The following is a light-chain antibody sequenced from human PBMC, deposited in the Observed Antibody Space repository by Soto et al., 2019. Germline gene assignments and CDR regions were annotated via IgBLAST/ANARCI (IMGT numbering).Light chain of an antibody. V-gene: IGKV3-15*01. Sequence: EIVMTQSPATLSVSPGERATLSCRASQSVSSNLAWYQQKPGQAPRLIIYGASTRATGIPARFSGSGSGTEFTLTISSLQSEDFAVYCCQQYNNWPETFGQGTKVEIK. J-gene: IGKJ1*01. CDR1: QSVSSN. CDR2: GAS. CDR3: QQYNNWPET.